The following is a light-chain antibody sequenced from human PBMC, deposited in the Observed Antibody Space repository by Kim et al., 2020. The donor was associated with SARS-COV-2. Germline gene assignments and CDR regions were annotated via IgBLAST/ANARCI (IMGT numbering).Light chain of an antibody. V-gene: IGLV3-19*01. CDR1: SLRSYY. CDR3: NSRDSSGNHVV. CDR2: GKN. J-gene: IGLJ2*01. Sequence: SSELTQDPAVSVALGQTVRITCQGDSLRSYYASWYQQKPGQAPVLVIYGKNNRPSVIPDRFSGSSSGNTASLTITRAQAEDEADYYCNSRDSSGNHVVFGGGTQLTVL.